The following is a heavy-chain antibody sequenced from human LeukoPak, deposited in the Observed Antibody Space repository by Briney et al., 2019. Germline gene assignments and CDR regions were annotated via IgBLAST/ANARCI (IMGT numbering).Heavy chain of an antibody. CDR1: GFTVSSNY. J-gene: IGHJ4*02. D-gene: IGHD4-17*01. Sequence: GGSLRLSCAASGFTVSSNYMSWVRQAPGKGLEWVSVIYSGGSTYYADSVKGRFTISRDNSKNTLYLQMNSLRAEDTAVYYCARESGDYDFDYWVQGTLVTVSS. CDR3: ARESGDYDFDY. CDR2: IYSGGST. V-gene: IGHV3-53*01.